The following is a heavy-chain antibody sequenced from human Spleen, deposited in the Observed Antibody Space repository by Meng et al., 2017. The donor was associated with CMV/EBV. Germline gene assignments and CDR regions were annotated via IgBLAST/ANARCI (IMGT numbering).Heavy chain of an antibody. CDR3: ATRRDGYNTH. Sequence: GESLKISCAASGFTFSSYSMNWVRQAPGKGLEWVSSISSSSSYIYYADSVKGRFTISRDNSKNTLYLQMNSLRAEDTAVYYCATRRDGYNTHWGQGTLVTVSS. J-gene: IGHJ4*02. CDR2: ISSSSSYI. CDR1: GFTFSSYS. D-gene: IGHD5-24*01. V-gene: IGHV3-21*04.